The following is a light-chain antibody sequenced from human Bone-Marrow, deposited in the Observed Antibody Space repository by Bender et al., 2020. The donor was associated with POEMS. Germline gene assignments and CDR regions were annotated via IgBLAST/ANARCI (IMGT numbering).Light chain of an antibody. CDR3: SSYAGSNNFV. J-gene: IGLJ2*01. V-gene: IGLV1-40*01. Sequence: QSVLTQPPSVSGAPGQRVTISCTGNYSNTGSGYDINWYQHLPGTAPKLLIYGYNNRPSGVPDRFSGSKSGNTASLTVSGLQAEDEADYYCSSYAGSNNFVFGGGTKLTVL. CDR1: YSNTGSGYD. CDR2: GYN.